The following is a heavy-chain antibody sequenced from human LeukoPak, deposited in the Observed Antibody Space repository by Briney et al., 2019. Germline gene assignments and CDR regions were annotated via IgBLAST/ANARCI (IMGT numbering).Heavy chain of an antibody. CDR2: VYYRVTS. Sequence: PSETLSLTCTVSGDSISSSSYSWAWIRQPPGKGLEWLATVYYRVTSYSNPSLRSRVSISLDASQNQLSLRVTSVTAADTAVYYCARGLRYYDSRDRFDFWGQGALVTVSS. J-gene: IGHJ4*02. D-gene: IGHD3-22*01. V-gene: IGHV4-39*07. CDR1: GDSISSSSYS. CDR3: ARGLRYYDSRDRFDF.